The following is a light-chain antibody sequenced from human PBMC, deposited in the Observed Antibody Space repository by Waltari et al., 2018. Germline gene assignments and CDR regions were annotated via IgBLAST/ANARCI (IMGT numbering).Light chain of an antibody. V-gene: IGLV2-23*02. CDR3: CSYAGRGTYV. CDR2: EVF. Sequence: QSALTQPASVSGTPGQSITISCSGTTSDVGSYDLVSWYQQHPGEAPKLLICEVFKRPPDTSSRVSGAKSGSTASLTSSGLQPEDEADYYCCSYAGRGTYVFGSGTKVTVL. CDR1: TSDVGSYDL. J-gene: IGLJ1*01.